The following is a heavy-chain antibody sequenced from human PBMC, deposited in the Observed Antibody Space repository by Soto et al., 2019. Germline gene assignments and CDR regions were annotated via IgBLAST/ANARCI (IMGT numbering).Heavy chain of an antibody. V-gene: IGHV1-46*01. J-gene: IGHJ3*02. Sequence: QVQLVQSGAEVKKPGASVKISCTASGYTVTTHYMHWVRQAPGRGLEWMGAINPGSGAAKYTQTIHARVPMTRDTAANTDYMEMSAVGSEDTAFFYCARGGEVGVAGSAAFDMCGQGTMVTVSS. CDR1: GYTVTTHY. D-gene: IGHD3-3*01. CDR2: INPGSGAA. CDR3: ARGGEVGVAGSAAFDM.